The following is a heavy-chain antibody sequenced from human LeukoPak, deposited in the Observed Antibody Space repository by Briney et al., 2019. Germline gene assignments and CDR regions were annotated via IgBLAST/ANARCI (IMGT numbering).Heavy chain of an antibody. CDR3: ARGIAAAPPLNY. J-gene: IGHJ4*02. V-gene: IGHV3-53*01. Sequence: GGSLRLSCAASGFTVSSNYMSWVRQAPGKGLEWVSVIYSGGSTYYGDSVKGRFTISRDNSKNTLYLQMNSLRAEDTAVYYCARGIAAAPPLNYWGQGTLVTVSS. CDR2: IYSGGST. CDR1: GFTVSSNY. D-gene: IGHD6-13*01.